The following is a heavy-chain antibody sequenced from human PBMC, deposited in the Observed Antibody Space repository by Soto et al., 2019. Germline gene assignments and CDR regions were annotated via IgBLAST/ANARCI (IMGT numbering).Heavy chain of an antibody. D-gene: IGHD2-15*01. CDR3: ARHWEGDIGYYYGMDV. V-gene: IGHV5-51*01. CDR2: IYPGDSDT. J-gene: IGHJ6*02. Sequence: PGESLKISCQGSGYSFTSYWIGWVRQMPGKGLEWMGIIYPGDSDTRYSPSFQGQVTISADKSISTAYLQWSSLKASDTAMYYCARHWEGDIGYYYGMDVWGQGTTVTVS. CDR1: GYSFTSYW.